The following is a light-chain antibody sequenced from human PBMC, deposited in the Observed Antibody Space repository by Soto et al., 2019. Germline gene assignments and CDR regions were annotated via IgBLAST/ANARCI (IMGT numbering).Light chain of an antibody. CDR1: QNIFSW. V-gene: IGKV1-5*03. J-gene: IGKJ1*01. CDR3: QQSSNWPCT. CDR2: NAS. Sequence: IQMTQSPSSLSASVGDRVSITCRASQNIFSWLDWYQQKPGKAPKLLIYNASSLESGVPPRFSGSGSGTEFTLTISSLEPEDFAIYYCQQSSNWPCTFGQGTKVDIK.